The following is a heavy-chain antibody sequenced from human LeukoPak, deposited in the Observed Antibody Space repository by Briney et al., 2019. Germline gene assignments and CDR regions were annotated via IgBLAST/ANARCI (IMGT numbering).Heavy chain of an antibody. D-gene: IGHD3-10*01. CDR3: ATTGAPLLWFGELGYAFDI. V-gene: IGHV1-24*01. Sequence: ASVKVSCKVSGYTLTELSMHWVRQAPGKGLEWMGGFDPEDGETIYAQKFQGRVTMTEDTSTDTAYMELSSLRSEDTAVYYCATTGAPLLWFGELGYAFDIWGQGTMVTVSS. CDR1: GYTLTELS. J-gene: IGHJ3*02. CDR2: FDPEDGET.